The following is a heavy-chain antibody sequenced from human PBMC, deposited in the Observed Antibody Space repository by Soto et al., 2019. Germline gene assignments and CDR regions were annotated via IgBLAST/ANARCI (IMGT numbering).Heavy chain of an antibody. CDR3: ATPFLGATTTNDYFDY. D-gene: IGHD1-26*01. J-gene: IGHJ4*02. Sequence: QVQLVESGGGVVQPGRSLRLSCAASGFTFSSYAMHWVRQAPGKGLEWVAVISYDGSNKYYADSVKGRFTISRDNSKNTLYLQMNSLRAEDTAVYCCATPFLGATTTNDYFDYWGQGTLVTVSS. CDR1: GFTFSSYA. CDR2: ISYDGSNK. V-gene: IGHV3-30-3*01.